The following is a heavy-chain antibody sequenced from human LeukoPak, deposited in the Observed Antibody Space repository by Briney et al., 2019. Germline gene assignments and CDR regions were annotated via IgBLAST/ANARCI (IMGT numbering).Heavy chain of an antibody. J-gene: IGHJ6*03. D-gene: IGHD5-24*01. CDR1: GFTFSSYG. CDR2: IWYDGSNK. CDR3: AKDREMGYYYMDV. Sequence: PGGSLRLSCAASGFTFSSYGMHWVRQGPGKGQEWVVVIWYDGSNKYYADSVKGRFTISSENSKNTLYLQMNSLRAEDTAVYYCAKDREMGYYYMDVWGKGTTVTVSS. V-gene: IGHV3-33*06.